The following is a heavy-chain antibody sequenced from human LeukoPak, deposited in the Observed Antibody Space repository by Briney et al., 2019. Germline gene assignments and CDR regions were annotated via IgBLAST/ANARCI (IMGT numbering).Heavy chain of an antibody. CDR1: GFTFSSYG. CDR3: AKVGYYCSSTSCYVSH. V-gene: IGHV3-30*02. J-gene: IGHJ4*02. D-gene: IGHD2-2*01. Sequence: GGSLRLSCAASGFTFSSYGMHWVRQAPGKGLEWVAFIRYDGSNEYYADSVKGRFTISRDNSKNTLYLQMNSLRAEDTAVYYCAKVGYYCSSTSCYVSHWGQGTLVTVSS. CDR2: IRYDGSNE.